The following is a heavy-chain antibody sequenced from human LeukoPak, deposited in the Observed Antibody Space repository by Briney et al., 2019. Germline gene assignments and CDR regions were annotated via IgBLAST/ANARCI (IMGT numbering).Heavy chain of an antibody. CDR2: IRSKAYGGTT. CDR1: GFTFGDYA. Sequence: PGGSLRLSCTASGFTFGDYAMSRVRQAPGKGLEWVGFIRSKAYGGTTEYAASVKGRFTISRDDSKSIAYLQMNSLKTEDTAVYYCTRDGLEMATILGWFDPWGQGTLVTVSS. V-gene: IGHV3-49*04. D-gene: IGHD5-24*01. J-gene: IGHJ5*02. CDR3: TRDGLEMATILGWFDP.